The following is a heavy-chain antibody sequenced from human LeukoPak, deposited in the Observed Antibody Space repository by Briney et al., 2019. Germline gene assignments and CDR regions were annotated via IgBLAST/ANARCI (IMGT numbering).Heavy chain of an antibody. D-gene: IGHD3-10*01. Sequence: ASVKVSCKASGYTFTGYYMHWVRQAPGQGLEWMGWINPNSGGTNYAQKFQGWVTMTRDTSISTAYMELSRLRSDDTAVYYCARALQDGSGPNLDAFDIWGQGTMVTVSS. CDR2: INPNSGGT. CDR3: ARALQDGSGPNLDAFDI. V-gene: IGHV1-2*04. CDR1: GYTFTGYY. J-gene: IGHJ3*02.